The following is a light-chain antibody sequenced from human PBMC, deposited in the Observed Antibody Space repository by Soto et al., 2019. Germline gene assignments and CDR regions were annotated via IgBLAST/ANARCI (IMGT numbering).Light chain of an antibody. CDR3: QQYYSTPT. V-gene: IGKV4-1*01. CDR1: QNILYSSTNKNY. J-gene: IGKJ1*01. CDR2: WAS. Sequence: DIVITQSPDSLAVSLGERATINCQSSQNILYSSTNKNYLAWYQQRPRRPPKLLFYWASTRESGVPDRFNGSGSGTDFTLTISSLQAEDVALYYYQQYYSTPTFCQWTKVDIK.